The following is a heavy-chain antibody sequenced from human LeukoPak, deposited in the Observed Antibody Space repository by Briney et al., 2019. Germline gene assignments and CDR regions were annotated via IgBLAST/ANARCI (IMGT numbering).Heavy chain of an antibody. D-gene: IGHD4-17*01. J-gene: IGHJ3*02. V-gene: IGHV3-48*01. Sequence: PGGSLRLSCAASGFTFSSYEMNWVRPAPGKGLGRVSYISSSSSTIYYADSVKARFTISRDNAKNSLYLQMNSLRAEDTAVYYCTRDNGDSSYAFDIWGQGTMVTVSS. CDR2: ISSSSSTI. CDR1: GFTFSSYE. CDR3: TRDNGDSSYAFDI.